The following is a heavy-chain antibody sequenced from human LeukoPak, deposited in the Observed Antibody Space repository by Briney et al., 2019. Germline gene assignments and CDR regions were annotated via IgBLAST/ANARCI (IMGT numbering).Heavy chain of an antibody. V-gene: IGHV4-30-2*01. CDR3: ARSLLIVGATTGGGFDY. CDR2: IYHSGST. Sequence: SETLSLTCAVSGGSISSGAYSWSWIRQPPGEGLEWIGYIYHSGSTYYNPSLKSRVTISVDGSKNQFSLKLNSVTAADTAVYYCARSLLIVGATTGGGFDYWGQGTLVTVSS. J-gene: IGHJ4*02. D-gene: IGHD1-26*01. CDR1: GGSISSGAYS.